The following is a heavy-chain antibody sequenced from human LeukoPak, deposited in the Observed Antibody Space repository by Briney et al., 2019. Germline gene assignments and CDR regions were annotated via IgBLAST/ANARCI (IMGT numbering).Heavy chain of an antibody. CDR3: ARDSRRYYDFWSGYNNNWFDP. Sequence: GASVKVSCKASGYTFTSYAMHWVRQAPGQRLEWMGWINAGNGNTKYSQEFQGKVTITRDTSASTAYMELSSLRSEDMAVYYCARDSRRYYDFWSGYNNNWFDPWGQGTLVTVS. V-gene: IGHV1-3*03. D-gene: IGHD3-3*01. CDR2: INAGNGNT. CDR1: GYTFTSYA. J-gene: IGHJ5*02.